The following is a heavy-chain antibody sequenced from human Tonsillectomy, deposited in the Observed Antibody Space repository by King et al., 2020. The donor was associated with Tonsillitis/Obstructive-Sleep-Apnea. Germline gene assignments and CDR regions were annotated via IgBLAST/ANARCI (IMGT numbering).Heavy chain of an antibody. Sequence: VQLVESGGGVVQPGRSLRLSCAASGFTFSSYGMHWVRQAPGKGLEWVAVISYDGSNKYYADSVKGRFTISRDNSKNTLYVQMNSLRAEDTAVYFCARDSHKLRFLEWLSRGFDYWGQGTLVTVSS. CDR1: GFTFSSYG. CDR3: ARDSHKLRFLEWLSRGFDY. D-gene: IGHD3-3*01. CDR2: ISYDGSNK. J-gene: IGHJ4*02. V-gene: IGHV3-30*06.